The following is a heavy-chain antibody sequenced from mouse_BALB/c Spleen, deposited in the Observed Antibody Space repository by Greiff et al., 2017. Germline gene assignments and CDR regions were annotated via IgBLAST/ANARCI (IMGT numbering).Heavy chain of an antibody. D-gene: IGHD1-2*01. V-gene: IGHV5-9-3*01. Sequence: EVNLVESGGGLVKPGGSLKLSCAASGFTFSSYAMSWVRQTPEKRLEWVATISSGGSYTYYPDSVKGRFTISRDNAKNTLYLQMSSLRSEDTAMYYCARQGITTAEGFAYWGQGTLVTVSA. CDR3: ARQGITTAEGFAY. J-gene: IGHJ3*01. CDR1: GFTFSSYA. CDR2: ISSGGSYT.